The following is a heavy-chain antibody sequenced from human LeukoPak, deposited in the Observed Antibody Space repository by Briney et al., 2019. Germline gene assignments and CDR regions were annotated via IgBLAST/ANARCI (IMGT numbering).Heavy chain of an antibody. CDR2: IYYSGST. CDR1: GGSISSSSYY. CDR3: ARGGDYYDSSGYYYRGIDY. V-gene: IGHV4-39*07. D-gene: IGHD3-22*01. J-gene: IGHJ4*02. Sequence: SETLSLTCTVSGGSISSSSYYWGWIRQPPGKGLEWIGSIYYSGSTYYNPSLKSRVTISVDTSKNQFSLKLSSVTAADTAVYYCARGGDYYDSSGYYYRGIDYWGQGTLVTVSS.